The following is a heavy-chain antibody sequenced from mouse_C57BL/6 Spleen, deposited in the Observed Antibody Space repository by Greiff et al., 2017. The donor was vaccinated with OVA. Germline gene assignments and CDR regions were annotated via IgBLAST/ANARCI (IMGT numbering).Heavy chain of an antibody. V-gene: IGHV5-17*01. Sequence: VQLKESGGGLVKPGGSLKLSCAASGFTFSDYGMHWVRQAPEKGLEWVAYISSGSSTIYYADTVKGRFTISRDNAKNTLFLQMTSLRSEDTAMYYCARRDYSNYGWYFDVWGTGTTVTVSS. CDR3: ARRDYSNYGWYFDV. D-gene: IGHD2-5*01. CDR2: ISSGSSTI. J-gene: IGHJ1*03. CDR1: GFTFSDYG.